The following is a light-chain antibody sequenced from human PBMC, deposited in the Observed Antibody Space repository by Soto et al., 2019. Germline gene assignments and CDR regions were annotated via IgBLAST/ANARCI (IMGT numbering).Light chain of an antibody. CDR3: QQSYNTPLT. CDR2: AAS. CDR1: QSIGSD. J-gene: IGKJ4*01. Sequence: DIQMTQSPSSLSASTGDRVTITCRASQSIGSDLNWYQQKPGEGPKLLIYAASSLQSGVPSRFSGSGSGTDFTLTISSLQPEDFATYCCQQSYNTPLTFGGGTKVEIK. V-gene: IGKV1-39*01.